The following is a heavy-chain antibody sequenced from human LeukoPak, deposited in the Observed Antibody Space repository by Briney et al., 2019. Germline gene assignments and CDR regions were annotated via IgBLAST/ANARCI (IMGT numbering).Heavy chain of an antibody. CDR2: IGSSSSYI. CDR1: GFTFSSYA. Sequence: GGSLRLSCAASGFTFSSYAMNWVRQAPGKGLEWVSYIGSSSSYIYYADSMKGRFTISRDNAKNSLYLQMNSLRAEDTAVYYCAKEQRYSSSCYWGQGTLVTVSS. D-gene: IGHD6-6*01. CDR3: AKEQRYSSSCY. V-gene: IGHV3-21*01. J-gene: IGHJ4*02.